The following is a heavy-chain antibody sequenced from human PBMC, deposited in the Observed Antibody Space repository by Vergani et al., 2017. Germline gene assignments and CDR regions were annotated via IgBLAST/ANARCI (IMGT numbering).Heavy chain of an antibody. D-gene: IGHD5-24*01. CDR1: GFSFSDHY. CDR2: ISNSGNTI. V-gene: IGHV3-11*01. J-gene: IGHJ3*02. Sequence: QVQLVESGGGLVKPGGSLRLSCAASGFSFSDHYMTWIRQASGKGLEWVSYISNSGNTIEYADSVKGRFSISRDNAKSLLFLQMDSLRAEDTAVYYCARDHRDYNNYPGTFDIWGQGSMVTVSS. CDR3: ARDHRDYNNYPGTFDI.